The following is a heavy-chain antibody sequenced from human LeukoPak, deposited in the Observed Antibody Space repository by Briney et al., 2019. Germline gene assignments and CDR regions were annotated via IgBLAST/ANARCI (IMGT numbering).Heavy chain of an antibody. CDR1: GFTFSSYA. J-gene: IGHJ4*02. Sequence: GGSLRLSCAASGFTFSSYAMHWVRQAPGKGLEWVAVISYDGSNKYYADSVKGRFTISRDNSKNTLYLQMNSLRAEDTAVYYCARDVSCWALYYFDYWGQGTLVAVSS. D-gene: IGHD6-19*01. CDR2: ISYDGSNK. CDR3: ARDVSCWALYYFDY. V-gene: IGHV3-30-3*01.